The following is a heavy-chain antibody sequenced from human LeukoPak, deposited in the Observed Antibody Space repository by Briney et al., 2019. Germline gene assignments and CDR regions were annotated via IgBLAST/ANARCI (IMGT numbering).Heavy chain of an antibody. J-gene: IGHJ4*02. D-gene: IGHD2-15*01. CDR2: IYSGGST. Sequence: PGGSLRLSRAASGFTVSSNYMSWVRQAPGKGLEWVSVIYSGGSTYYADSVKGRFTISRDNSKNTLYLQMNSLRAEDTAVYYCARVGCSGGSCYGEDYWGQGTLVTVSS. V-gene: IGHV3-53*01. CDR3: ARVGCSGGSCYGEDY. CDR1: GFTVSSNY.